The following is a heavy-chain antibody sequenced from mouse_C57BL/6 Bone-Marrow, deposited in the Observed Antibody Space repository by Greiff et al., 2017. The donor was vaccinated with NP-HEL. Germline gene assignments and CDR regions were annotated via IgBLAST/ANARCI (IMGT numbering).Heavy chain of an antibody. V-gene: IGHV1-50*01. CDR3: ARWGQATCGY. J-gene: IGHJ2*01. D-gene: IGHD3-2*02. CDR2: IDPSDSYT. CDR1: GYTFTSYW. Sequence: QVQLQQPGAELVKPGASVKLSCKASGYTFTSYWMQWVKQRPGQGLEWIGEIDPSDSYTNYNQKFKGKATLTVETSSSTAYLQLRRLTYEDSAVYYCARWGQATCGYWGQGTTLTVSS.